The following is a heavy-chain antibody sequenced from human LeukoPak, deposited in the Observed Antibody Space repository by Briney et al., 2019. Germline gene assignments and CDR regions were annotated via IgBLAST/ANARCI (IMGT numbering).Heavy chain of an antibody. CDR1: GFTFSSYA. J-gene: IGHJ4*02. CDR2: ISGSGGST. CDR3: AKDGVTMVRGVISRSDY. Sequence: GGSLRLSCAASGFTFSSYAMSWARQAPGKGLEWVSGISGSGGSTYYADSVKGRFTISRDNSKNTLYLQMNSLRAEDTAVYYCAKDGVTMVRGVISRSDYWGQGTLVTVSS. V-gene: IGHV3-23*01. D-gene: IGHD3-10*01.